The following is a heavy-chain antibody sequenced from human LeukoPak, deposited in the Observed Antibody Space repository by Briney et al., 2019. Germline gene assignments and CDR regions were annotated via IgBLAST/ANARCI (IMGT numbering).Heavy chain of an antibody. D-gene: IGHD3-10*01. Sequence: SEALCVSCADSRGSINNYYWSWIRQPAGRGLEWIGRIYGSGATTNNPSLKSRVTMSLDTSTNQFSLNLSFLTAADTARYYCARDGNYYGSGTYMDVWGKGTTVIVSS. CDR1: RGSINNYY. CDR2: IYGSGAT. J-gene: IGHJ6*03. CDR3: ARDGNYYGSGTYMDV. V-gene: IGHV4-4*07.